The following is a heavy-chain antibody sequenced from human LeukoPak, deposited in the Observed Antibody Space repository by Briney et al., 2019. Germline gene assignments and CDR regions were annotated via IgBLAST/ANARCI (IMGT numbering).Heavy chain of an antibody. CDR3: ARLARGIGAFYAMDV. J-gene: IGHJ6*02. CDR2: IDPTDSYT. D-gene: IGHD6-13*01. V-gene: IGHV5-10-1*01. CDR1: XYSXXSYX. Sequence: GESLKISFKGSXYSXXSYXIXXXRXXPXKXXEXXGXIDPTDSYTNYSPSFQGHVTMSVDKSIITAYMQWSSLKASDTAMYYCARLARGIGAFYAMDVWGQGTTVTVFS.